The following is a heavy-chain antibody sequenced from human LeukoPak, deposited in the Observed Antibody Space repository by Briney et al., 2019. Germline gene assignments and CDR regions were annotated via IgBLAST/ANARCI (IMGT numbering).Heavy chain of an antibody. Sequence: SQTLSLTCAISGDSVSSNSATWNWIRQSPSRGLEWLGRTYYKSKWYNDYAVSVKSRITINSDTSKSQFSLQLSSVTPEDTAVYYCARVSSPWSPRDAFDIWGQGTVVTVSS. CDR3: ARVSSPWSPRDAFDI. D-gene: IGHD1-26*01. V-gene: IGHV6-1*01. CDR2: TYYKSKWYN. CDR1: GDSVSSNSAT. J-gene: IGHJ3*02.